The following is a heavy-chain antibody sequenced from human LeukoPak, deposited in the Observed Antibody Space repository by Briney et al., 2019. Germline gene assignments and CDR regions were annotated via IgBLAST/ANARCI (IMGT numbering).Heavy chain of an antibody. J-gene: IGHJ3*02. V-gene: IGHV4-59*03. D-gene: IGHD2-15*01. CDR3: AQQVVGTSNTFDT. CDR1: GASINNYY. Sequence: PSETLSLTCTVSGASINNYYWTWIRQAPGKGLEWIGSMSYSGNTDYNPVLTKSRVTISVDRSKSQIYLSPGSVTAADTAVYFCAQQVVGTSNTFDTWGQGAWVTVSS. CDR2: MSYSGNT.